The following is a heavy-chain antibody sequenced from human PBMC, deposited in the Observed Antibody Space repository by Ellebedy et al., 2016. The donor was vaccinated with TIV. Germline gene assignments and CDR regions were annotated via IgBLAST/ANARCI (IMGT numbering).Heavy chain of an antibody. CDR3: ARGRGQLWLGYYYYYGMDV. D-gene: IGHD5-18*01. CDR1: GDSIGSRTSY. Sequence: MPGGSLRLSCTVSGDSIGSRTSYWGWIRQPPGKTLEWIGSIFYSGSTYYDPSLKSRLSISVDTSKSQFFLRLRSVTATDTAVFYCARGRGQLWLGYYYYYGMDVWGQGTTVTVSS. J-gene: IGHJ6*02. CDR2: IFYSGST. V-gene: IGHV4-39*02.